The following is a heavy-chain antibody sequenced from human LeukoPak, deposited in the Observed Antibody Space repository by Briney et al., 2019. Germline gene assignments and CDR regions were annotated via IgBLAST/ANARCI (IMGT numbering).Heavy chain of an antibody. CDR2: IIPIFDTA. CDR1: GGTSSSYA. D-gene: IGHD5-24*01. J-gene: IGHJ5*01. V-gene: IGHV1-69*05. CDR3: ARGDGYGYNWFDS. Sequence: SVKVSCKAFGGTSSSYAITWVRQAPGQGLEWMGRIIPIFDTANYAQNFQGRVTITTDESTSTAYMELSSLRSEDTAVYYCARGDGYGYNWFDSWGQGTLVTVSS.